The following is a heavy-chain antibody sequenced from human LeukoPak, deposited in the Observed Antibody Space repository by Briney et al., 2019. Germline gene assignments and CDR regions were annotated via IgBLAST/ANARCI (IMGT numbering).Heavy chain of an antibody. CDR1: GFTFSSYA. CDR3: AKGRRELLRLRAEYFQH. D-gene: IGHD1-26*01. Sequence: GGSLRLSCAASGFTFSSYAMSWVRQAPGKGLEWASAISGSGGSTYYADSVKGRFTISRDNSKNTLYLQMNSLRAEDTAVYYCAKGRRELLRLRAEYFQHWGQGTLVTVSS. J-gene: IGHJ1*01. V-gene: IGHV3-23*01. CDR2: ISGSGGST.